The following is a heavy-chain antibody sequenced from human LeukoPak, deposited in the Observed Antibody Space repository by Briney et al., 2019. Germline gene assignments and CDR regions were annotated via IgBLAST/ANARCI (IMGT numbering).Heavy chain of an antibody. CDR2: FDLEDGET. J-gene: IGHJ4*02. V-gene: IGHV1-24*01. Sequence: GASVKVSCKVSGYTLTELSMHWVRQAPGKGLEWMGGFDLEDGETIYAQKFQGRVTMTEDTSTDTAYMELSSLRSEDTAMYYCATPSITMIVGAFFDYWGQGTLVTVSS. CDR1: GYTLTELS. D-gene: IGHD3-22*01. CDR3: ATPSITMIVGAFFDY.